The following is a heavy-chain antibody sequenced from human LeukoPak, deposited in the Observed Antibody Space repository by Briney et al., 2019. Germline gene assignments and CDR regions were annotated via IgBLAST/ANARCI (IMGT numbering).Heavy chain of an antibody. J-gene: IGHJ3*02. V-gene: IGHV4-4*07. CDR2: IYTSGST. CDR3: ARDGLSWDFWSGYSVDI. D-gene: IGHD3-3*01. CDR1: GGSISSYY. Sequence: PSETLSLTCTVSGGSISSYYWSWIRQPAGKGLEWIGRIYTSGSTNYNPSLKSRVTMSVDTSKNQFSLKLSSVTAADTAVYYCARDGLSWDFWSGYSVDIWGQGTMVTVSS.